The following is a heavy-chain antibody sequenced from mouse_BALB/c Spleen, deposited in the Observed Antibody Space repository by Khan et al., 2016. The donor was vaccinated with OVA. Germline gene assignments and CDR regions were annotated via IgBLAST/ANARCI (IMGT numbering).Heavy chain of an antibody. CDR2: ISYSGST. D-gene: IGHD1-2*01. J-gene: IGHJ2*01. Sequence: DVQLVESGPGLVKPSQSLSLTCTVTGYSITSGYGWNWIRQFPGNKLEWMGYISYSGSTNYNPSLKSRISITRDTSKNQFFLQLNSVTTEETATYYCARTARIKYWGQGTTLTVSS. V-gene: IGHV3-2*02. CDR1: GYSITSGYG. CDR3: ARTARIKY.